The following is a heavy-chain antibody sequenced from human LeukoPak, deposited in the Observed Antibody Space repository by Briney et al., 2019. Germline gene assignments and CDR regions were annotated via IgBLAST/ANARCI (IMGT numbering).Heavy chain of an antibody. J-gene: IGHJ4*02. V-gene: IGHV5-51*01. Sequence: GESLKISCQGSGYRFTSYWIGWVRQMPGKGLGWMGVIYTGDSNTKYSPSFQGQVTITVDKSISTAYLQWSSLKASDTAMYYWARLGGSAYGVSTTCHFVNWGQGTLVTVSS. CDR1: GYRFTSYW. D-gene: IGHD2-2*01. CDR3: ARLGGSAYGVSTTCHFVN. CDR2: IYTGDSNT.